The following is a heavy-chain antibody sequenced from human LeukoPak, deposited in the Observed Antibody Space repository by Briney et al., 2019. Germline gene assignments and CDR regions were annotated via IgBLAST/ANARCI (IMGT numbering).Heavy chain of an antibody. CDR3: VRDSLVGYGHRYFDC. CDR1: GFSFTTYW. V-gene: IGHV3-7*01. D-gene: IGHD5-18*01. Sequence: PGESLRLSCAASGFSFTTYWMSWVRQAPGKGLEWVANIKQDGTEKYYVDSVKGRFTISRDNAKNSLYLQMNSLRVEDTAVYYCVRDSLVGYGHRYFDCWGQGTLVTVSS. J-gene: IGHJ4*02. CDR2: IKQDGTEK.